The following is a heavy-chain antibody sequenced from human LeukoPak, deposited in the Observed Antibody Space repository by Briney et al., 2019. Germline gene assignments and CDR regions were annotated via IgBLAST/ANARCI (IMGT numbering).Heavy chain of an antibody. CDR3: ARGYCSGGSCYSVGYFDY. J-gene: IGHJ4*02. CDR1: GYTFTSYY. CDR2: INPSGGST. V-gene: IGHV1-46*01. D-gene: IGHD2-15*01. Sequence: ASVKVSCKASGYTFTSYYMHWVRQAPGQGLEWMGIINPSGGSTSYAQKFQGRVTMTRDTSTSTVYMELSSLGSEDTAVYYCARGYCSGGSCYSVGYFDYWGQGTLVTVSS.